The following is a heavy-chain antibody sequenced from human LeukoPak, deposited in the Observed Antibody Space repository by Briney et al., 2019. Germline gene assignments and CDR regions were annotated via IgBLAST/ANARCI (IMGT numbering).Heavy chain of an antibody. Sequence: GGSLRLSCAASGFTFGSYSMNWVRQAPGKGLEWVSSISSSSSYIYYADSVKGRFTISRDNAKNSLYLQMNSLRAEDTAVYYCARDREVRGDMDVWGKGTTVTVSS. D-gene: IGHD3-10*01. CDR2: ISSSSSYI. J-gene: IGHJ6*04. CDR1: GFTFGSYS. V-gene: IGHV3-21*01. CDR3: ARDREVRGDMDV.